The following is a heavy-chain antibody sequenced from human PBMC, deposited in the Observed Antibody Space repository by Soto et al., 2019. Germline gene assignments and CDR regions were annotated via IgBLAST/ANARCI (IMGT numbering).Heavy chain of an antibody. J-gene: IGHJ6*02. CDR2: ISSSSDYT. CDR1: GFTFSSYT. CDR3: ARVGGTNYYYGMDV. D-gene: IGHD1-26*01. V-gene: IGHV3-21*01. Sequence: GGSLRLSCAASGFTFSSYTMNWVRQAPGKGLEWVSSISSSSDYTSYADSVRGRFTISRDNTQDSLFLQMSSLRAEDTALYYCARVGGTNYYYGMDVWGQGTTVTVSS.